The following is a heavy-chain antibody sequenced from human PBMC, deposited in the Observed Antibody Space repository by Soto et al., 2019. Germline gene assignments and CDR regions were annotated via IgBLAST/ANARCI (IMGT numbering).Heavy chain of an antibody. CDR3: ARASEIYDDSSGYYPNRLGSNPDY. CDR1: GFTFSSYE. CDR2: ISSSGSTI. V-gene: IGHV3-48*03. J-gene: IGHJ4*02. D-gene: IGHD3-22*01. Sequence: PGGSLRLSCAASGFTFSSYEMNWVRQAPGKGLEWVSYISSSGSTIYYADSVKGRFTISRDNAKNSLYLQMNSLRAEDTAVYYCARASEIYDDSSGYYPNRLGSNPDYWGQGTLVTVSS.